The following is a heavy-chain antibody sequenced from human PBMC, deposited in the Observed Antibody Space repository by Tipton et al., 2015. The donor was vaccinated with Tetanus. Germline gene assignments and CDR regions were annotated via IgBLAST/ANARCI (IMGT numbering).Heavy chain of an antibody. CDR2: IWYDGSNK. CDR3: ARDRVSSSWYSADY. V-gene: IGHV3-33*01. Sequence: SLRLSCAASGFTFSSYGMHWVRQAPGKGLEWVAVIWYDGSNKYYADSVKGRFTISRDNSKNTLYLQMNSLRAEDTAVYYCARDRVSSSWYSADYWGQGTLVTVSS. J-gene: IGHJ4*02. CDR1: GFTFSSYG. D-gene: IGHD6-13*01.